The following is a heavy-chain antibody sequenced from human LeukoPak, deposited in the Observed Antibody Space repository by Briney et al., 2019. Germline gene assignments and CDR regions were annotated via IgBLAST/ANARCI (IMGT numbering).Heavy chain of an antibody. CDR2: IKPDGTTK. CDR3: AKGYSSSSGENHLDY. CDR1: GFPFSSYS. V-gene: IGHV3-7*01. J-gene: IGHJ4*02. D-gene: IGHD6-6*01. Sequence: GGSLRLSCAASGFPFSSYSMTWVRQAPGKGLEWVANIKPDGTTKFYVDSVKGRFTISRDNSKNTLYLQMNSLRAEDTAVYYCAKGYSSSSGENHLDYWGQGTLVTVSS.